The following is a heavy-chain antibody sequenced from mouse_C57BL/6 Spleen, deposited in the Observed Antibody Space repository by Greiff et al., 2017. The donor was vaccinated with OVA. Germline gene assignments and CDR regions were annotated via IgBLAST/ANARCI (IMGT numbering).Heavy chain of an antibody. CDR3: ARSGTGTVYYFDY. D-gene: IGHD4-1*01. V-gene: IGHV1-69*01. Sequence: VQLQQSGAELVMPGASVKLSCKASGYTFTSYWMHWVKQRPGQGLEWIGEIDPSDSYTNYNQKFKGKSTLTVDKSSSTAYMQLSSLTSEDSAVYYCARSGTGTVYYFDYWGQGTTLTVSS. CDR2: IDPSDSYT. J-gene: IGHJ2*01. CDR1: GYTFTSYW.